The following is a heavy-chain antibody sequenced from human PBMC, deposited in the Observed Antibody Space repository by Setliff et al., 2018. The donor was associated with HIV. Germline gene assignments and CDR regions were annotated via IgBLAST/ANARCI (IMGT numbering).Heavy chain of an antibody. CDR1: GGSISSSSYY. D-gene: IGHD3-22*01. CDR2: IYTSGST. CDR3: ARERDFYYDNSGYSFDY. V-gene: IGHV4-61*02. Sequence: SETLSLTCTVSGGSISSSSYYWSWIRQPAGKGLEWIGRIYTSGSTNYNPSLKSRATISVDTSKNQFSLNLRSVTAADTAVYYCARERDFYYDNSGYSFDYWGQGTLVTVSS. J-gene: IGHJ4*02.